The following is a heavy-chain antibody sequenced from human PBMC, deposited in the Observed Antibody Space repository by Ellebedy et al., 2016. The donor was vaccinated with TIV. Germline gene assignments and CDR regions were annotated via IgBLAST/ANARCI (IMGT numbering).Heavy chain of an antibody. CDR1: GYTFTNKHY. CDR2: IHPGDGSE. CDR3: ARTSDCSGGSCNDYYYGMDV. V-gene: IGHV1-46*01. J-gene: IGHJ6*02. D-gene: IGHD2-15*01. Sequence: ASSVKVSCKASGYTFTNKHYIHWVRQAPGQGLEWMGIIHPGDGSEDYAQKFQGRVTMTRDTSTSTVYMELSSLRSEDTAVYYCARTSDCSGGSCNDYYYGMDVWGHGTTVTVSS.